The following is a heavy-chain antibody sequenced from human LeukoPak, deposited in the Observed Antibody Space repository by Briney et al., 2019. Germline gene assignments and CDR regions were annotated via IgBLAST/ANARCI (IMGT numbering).Heavy chain of an antibody. D-gene: IGHD3-22*01. CDR3: AGEDNSSGYRPFDI. V-gene: IGHV1-2*06. CDR1: GYTFSGYY. J-gene: IGHJ3*02. Sequence: ASVKVSCKASGYTFSGYYIHWVRQAPGQGLEWMGRINPNNGGTNHAQKFQGRVTMTRDMSMSTAYMELSRLRSDDTAVYYCAGEDNSSGYRPFDIWGQGTMVTVPS. CDR2: INPNNGGT.